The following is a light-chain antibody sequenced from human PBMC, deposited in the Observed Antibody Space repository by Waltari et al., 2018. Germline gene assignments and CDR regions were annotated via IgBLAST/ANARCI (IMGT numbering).Light chain of an antibody. J-gene: IGKJ4*01. CDR3: QQYNKWPPT. Sequence: EIVMTQSPATLSLSPGERATLSCRTSQSVNSDLAWYQQKPGQAPSLLIYGASTRATGVPLRFSGSVSGAEFTLTISSLQSEDLAIYHCQQYNKWPPTFGGGTKVEIK. CDR1: QSVNSD. CDR2: GAS. V-gene: IGKV3-15*01.